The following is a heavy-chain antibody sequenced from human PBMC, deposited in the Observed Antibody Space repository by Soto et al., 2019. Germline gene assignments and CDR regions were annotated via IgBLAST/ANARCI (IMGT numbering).Heavy chain of an antibody. CDR2: IDPSDSQT. J-gene: IGHJ4*02. Sequence: PGESLKISSKGSGSSFAGYWITWVRQKPGKGLEWMGRIDPSDSQTYYSPSFRGHVTISVTKSITTVFLQWSSLRASDTAMYYCARQIYDSDTGPNFQYYFDSWGQGTPVTVSS. CDR1: GSSFAGYW. V-gene: IGHV5-10-1*01. D-gene: IGHD3-22*01. CDR3: ARQIYDSDTGPNFQYYFDS.